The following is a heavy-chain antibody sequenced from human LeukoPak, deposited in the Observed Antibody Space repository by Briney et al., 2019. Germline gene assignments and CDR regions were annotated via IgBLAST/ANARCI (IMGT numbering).Heavy chain of an antibody. V-gene: IGHV3-48*03. CDR2: ISSSGSTI. D-gene: IGHD5-12*01. CDR1: GFTFSSYE. Sequence: GGSLRLSCAASGFTFSSYEMNWVRQAPGKGLEWVSYISSSGSTIYYADSVKGRFTISRDNAKNSLYLQMNSLRAEDTAVYYCAKDRGGYGLNYYYMDVWGKGTTVTVS. CDR3: AKDRGGYGLNYYYMDV. J-gene: IGHJ6*03.